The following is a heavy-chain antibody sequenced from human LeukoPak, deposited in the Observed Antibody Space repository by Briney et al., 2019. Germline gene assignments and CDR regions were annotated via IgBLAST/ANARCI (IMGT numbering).Heavy chain of an antibody. CDR1: GFTFSSYW. V-gene: IGHV3-7*01. D-gene: IGHD5-18*01. CDR3: ARHRGYSYGYRDY. Sequence: PGGSLRLSRAASGFTFSSYWMSWVRQAPGKGLEWVANINQDGSEKYYVDSVKGRFTMSRDNAKNSLYLQMNSLRAEDTAVYYCARHRGYSYGYRDYWGQGTLVRLL. CDR2: INQDGSEK. J-gene: IGHJ4*02.